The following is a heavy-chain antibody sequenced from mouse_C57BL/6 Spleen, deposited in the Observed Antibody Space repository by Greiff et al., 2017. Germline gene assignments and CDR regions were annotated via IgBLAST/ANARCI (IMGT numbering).Heavy chain of an antibody. CDR1: GFSLTSYG. Sequence: VQLQESGPGLVQPSQSLSITCTVSGFSLTSYGVHWVRQSPGKCLEWLGVIWSGGSTDYNAAFISRLSISKDNSKSQVFFKMNSLQADDTAIYYCARNLETAQEKYAMDYWGQGTSVTVSS. CDR3: ARNLETAQEKYAMDY. V-gene: IGHV2-2*01. CDR2: IWSGGST. D-gene: IGHD3-2*01. J-gene: IGHJ4*01.